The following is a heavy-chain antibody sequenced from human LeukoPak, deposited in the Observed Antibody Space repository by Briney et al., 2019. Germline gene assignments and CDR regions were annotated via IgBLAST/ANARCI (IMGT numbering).Heavy chain of an antibody. CDR2: IKPDGNEK. CDR1: GLTFTDFW. D-gene: IGHD2-2*01. Sequence: GGSLRLSCAASGLTFTDFWMNWVRLAPGRGLEWLANIKPDGNEKYYVDSVKGRFAISRDNAKNEVYLEMNSLRAEGTGVYYCSGRDSSRSPRAYWGQGTLVRVSS. V-gene: IGHV3-7*01. J-gene: IGHJ4*02. CDR3: SGRDSSRSPRAY.